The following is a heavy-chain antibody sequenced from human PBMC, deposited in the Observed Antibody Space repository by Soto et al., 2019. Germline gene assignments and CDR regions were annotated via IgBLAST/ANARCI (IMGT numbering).Heavy chain of an antibody. Sequence: GGSLRLSCAASGFTFSSYGMHWVRQAPGKGLEWVAVISYDGSNKYYADSVKGRFTISRDNSKNALYLQMNSRRAEDTAVYYCAKEGDSYGSLDYWGQGTLVTVSS. V-gene: IGHV3-30*18. CDR1: GFTFSSYG. CDR3: AKEGDSYGSLDY. CDR2: ISYDGSNK. D-gene: IGHD5-18*01. J-gene: IGHJ4*02.